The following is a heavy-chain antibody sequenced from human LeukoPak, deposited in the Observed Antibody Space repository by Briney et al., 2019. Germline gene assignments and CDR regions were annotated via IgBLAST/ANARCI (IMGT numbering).Heavy chain of an antibody. CDR3: TRGSIAYYYMDV. CDR1: DGSNSSYY. Sequence: SETLSLTCTVSDGSNSSYYWSWIRQPPGKGLEWIGNIYYSGSTNYSPSLKSRVTISVDTSKNQFSLKLSSVTAADTAVYYCTRGSIAYYYMDVWGKGTTVTISS. V-gene: IGHV4-59*01. D-gene: IGHD3-22*01. CDR2: IYYSGST. J-gene: IGHJ6*03.